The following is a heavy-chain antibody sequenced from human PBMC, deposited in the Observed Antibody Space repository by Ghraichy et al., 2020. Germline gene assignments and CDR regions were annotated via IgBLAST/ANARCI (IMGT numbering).Heavy chain of an antibody. J-gene: IGHJ3*02. V-gene: IGHV1-2*04. D-gene: IGHD3-22*01. CDR3: ARDTYYYDSSGLIGAFDI. Sequence: ASVKVSCKASGYTFTGYYMHWVRQAPGQGLEWMGWINPNSGGTNYAQKFQGWVTMTRDTSISTAYMELSRLRSDDTAVYYCARDTYYYDSSGLIGAFDIWGQGTMVTVSS. CDR1: GYTFTGYY. CDR2: INPNSGGT.